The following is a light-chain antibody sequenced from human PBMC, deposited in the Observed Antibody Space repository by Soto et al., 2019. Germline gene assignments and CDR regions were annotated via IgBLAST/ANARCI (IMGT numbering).Light chain of an antibody. Sequence: DIQMTQSPSTLSASVGDRVTITCRASQSISSWLAWYQQKPGKAPKLLIYKASSLESGVPSRFSGSGSGTEFPLTISRLKDDYVANYCCQQENTYLTFGQGTKVEIK. CDR2: KAS. CDR3: QQENTYLT. V-gene: IGKV1-5*03. CDR1: QSISSW. J-gene: IGKJ1*01.